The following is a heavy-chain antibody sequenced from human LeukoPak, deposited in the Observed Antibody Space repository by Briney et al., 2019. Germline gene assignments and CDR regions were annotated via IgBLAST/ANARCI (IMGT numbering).Heavy chain of an antibody. D-gene: IGHD1-26*01. J-gene: IGHJ4*02. V-gene: IGHV3-33*01. Sequence: GGSLRLSCAASGFTFSSYGMHWVRQAPGKGLEWVAVIWYDGSNKYYADSVKGRFTLSRDNSKNTLYLQMNSLRAEDTAVYYCVRDLIPKYSGSYYELDYWGQGTLVTVSS. CDR2: IWYDGSNK. CDR3: VRDLIPKYSGSYYELDY. CDR1: GFTFSSYG.